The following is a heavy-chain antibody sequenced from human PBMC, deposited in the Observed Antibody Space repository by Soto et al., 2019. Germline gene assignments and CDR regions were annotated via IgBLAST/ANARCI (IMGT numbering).Heavy chain of an antibody. J-gene: IGHJ6*02. V-gene: IGHV1-46*01. Sequence: ASVKVSCKASGYTFTSYYMHWVRQAPGQGLEWMGIINPSGGSTSYAQKFQGRVTMTRDTSTSTVYMELSSLRSEDTAVYYCARDRKVQQLVPRGYYDYGMDVWGQGTTVTVSS. CDR2: INPSGGST. D-gene: IGHD6-13*01. CDR3: ARDRKVQQLVPRGYYDYGMDV. CDR1: GYTFTSYY.